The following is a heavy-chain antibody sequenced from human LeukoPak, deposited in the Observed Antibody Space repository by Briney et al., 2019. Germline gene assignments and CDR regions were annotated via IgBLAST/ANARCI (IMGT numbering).Heavy chain of an antibody. V-gene: IGHV3-21*01. Sequence: PGGSLGLSCAASGFTFSSYSMNWVRQAPGKGLEWVSSISSSSSYIYYADSVKGRFTISRDNAKNSLYLQMNSLRAEDTAVYYCAREGGSEAFDIWGQGTMVTVSS. CDR3: AREGGSEAFDI. J-gene: IGHJ3*02. CDR1: GFTFSSYS. CDR2: ISSSSSYI. D-gene: IGHD3-16*01.